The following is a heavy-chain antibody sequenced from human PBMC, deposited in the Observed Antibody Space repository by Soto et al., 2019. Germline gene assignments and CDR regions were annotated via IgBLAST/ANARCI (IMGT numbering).Heavy chain of an antibody. Sequence: GGSLRLSCAASGFTFSNYAMTWVRRAPGTGLEWVSSISGGVNTSHADSVKGRFTISRDNSKSTRYLQMDSRRVEATAVYYCAKVARSSSGSDGYKFDYGGQGTLVTFSS. V-gene: IGHV3-23*01. CDR1: GFTFSNYA. D-gene: IGHD2-21*01. CDR2: ISGGVNT. CDR3: AKVARSSSGSDGYKFDY. J-gene: IGHJ4*02.